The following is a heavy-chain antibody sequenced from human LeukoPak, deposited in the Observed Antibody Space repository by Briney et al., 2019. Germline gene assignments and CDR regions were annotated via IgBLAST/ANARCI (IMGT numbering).Heavy chain of an antibody. J-gene: IGHJ5*02. CDR1: GGSFSGYY. D-gene: IGHD3-10*01. Sequence: SETLSLTCAVYGGSFSGYYWSWIRQPPGKGLEWIGEINHSGSTNYNPSLKSRVTISVDTSKNQFSLKLSSVTAADTAVYYCARVRGSGSSPFDPWGQGTLVTVSS. CDR3: ARVRGSGSSPFDP. CDR2: INHSGST. V-gene: IGHV4-34*01.